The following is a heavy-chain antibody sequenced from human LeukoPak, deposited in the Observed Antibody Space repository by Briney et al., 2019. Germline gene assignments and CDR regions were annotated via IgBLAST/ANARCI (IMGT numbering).Heavy chain of an antibody. V-gene: IGHV3-23*01. CDR3: AKAQAARPFDY. CDR1: GFTFSSYA. Sequence: GGSLRLSCAPSGFTFSSYAMGWVRQAPRKGLEWVSAISGSGGSTYYADSVKGRFTISRDNSKNTLYLQMNSLRAEDTAVYYCAKAQAARPFDYWGQGTLVTVSS. J-gene: IGHJ4*02. D-gene: IGHD6-6*01. CDR2: ISGSGGST.